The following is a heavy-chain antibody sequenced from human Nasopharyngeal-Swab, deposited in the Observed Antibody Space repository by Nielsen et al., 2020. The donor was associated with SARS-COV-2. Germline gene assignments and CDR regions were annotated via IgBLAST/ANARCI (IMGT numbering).Heavy chain of an antibody. CDR1: GYTLTELS. CDR2: FDPEDGET. CDR3: ATGSGSYLDNWFDP. J-gene: IGHJ5*02. Sequence: ASVKVSCKVSGYTLTELSMHWVRQAPGKGLEWMGGFDPEDGETIYAQKFQGRATMTEDTSTDTAYMELSSLRSEDTAVYYCATGSGSYLDNWFDPWGQGTLVTVSS. D-gene: IGHD1-26*01. V-gene: IGHV1-24*01.